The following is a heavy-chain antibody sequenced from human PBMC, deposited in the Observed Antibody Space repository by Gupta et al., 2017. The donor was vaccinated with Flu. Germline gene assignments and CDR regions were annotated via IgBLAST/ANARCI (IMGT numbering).Heavy chain of an antibody. J-gene: IGHJ6*02. CDR2: ISGYNGHT. Sequence: QGLEWMGWISGYNGHTSYAKKFQGRVTMTTDSSARTAYLELRSLRSDDTAVYYCARDSPPYDYGDYSPAGYRYQGMDVWGQGTTVTVSS. V-gene: IGHV1-18*01. D-gene: IGHD4-17*01. CDR3: ARDSPPYDYGDYSPAGYRYQGMDV.